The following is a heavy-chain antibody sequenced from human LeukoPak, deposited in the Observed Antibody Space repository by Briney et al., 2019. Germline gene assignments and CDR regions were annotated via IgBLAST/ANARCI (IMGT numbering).Heavy chain of an antibody. CDR3: ARSEDCSGGSCYTVTPPDY. J-gene: IGHJ4*02. Sequence: SSQTLSLTCTVSGGSICSGGYYWSWIRQHPGKGLEWIGYIYYSGSTYYNPSLKSRVTISVDTSKNQFSLKLSSVTAADTAVYYCARSEDCSGGSCYTVTPPDYWGQGTLVTVSS. CDR1: GGSICSGGYY. CDR2: IYYSGST. D-gene: IGHD2-15*01. V-gene: IGHV4-31*03.